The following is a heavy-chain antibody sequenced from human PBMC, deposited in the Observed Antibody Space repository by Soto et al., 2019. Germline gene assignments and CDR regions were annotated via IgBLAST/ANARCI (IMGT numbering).Heavy chain of an antibody. Sequence: GGSLRLSCAASGFTFSDYYMGWIRQAPGKGLEWVSYISSSSSYTNYADSVKGRFTISRDNAKNSLYLQMNSLRAEDTAVYYCERAPDCTNGVCSAGFDYWGQGTLVTVSS. J-gene: IGHJ4*02. CDR1: GFTFSDYY. CDR3: ERAPDCTNGVCSAGFDY. CDR2: ISSSSSYT. D-gene: IGHD2-8*01. V-gene: IGHV3-11*06.